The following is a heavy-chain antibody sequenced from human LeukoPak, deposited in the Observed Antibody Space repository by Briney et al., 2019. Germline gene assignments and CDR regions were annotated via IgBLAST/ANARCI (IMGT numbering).Heavy chain of an antibody. Sequence: PSETLSLTCTVSGGSISSGDYYWSWIRQPPGKGLEWIGYIYHSGNTYYNPSLKSRLTISVDTPRNQFSLKLRSVTAADTAVYYCARGGTRITVVGVVINDFDYWGQGTLVTVSS. V-gene: IGHV4-30-4*08. CDR2: IYHSGNT. J-gene: IGHJ4*02. CDR3: ARGGTRITVVGVVINDFDY. CDR1: GGSISSGDYY. D-gene: IGHD3-3*01.